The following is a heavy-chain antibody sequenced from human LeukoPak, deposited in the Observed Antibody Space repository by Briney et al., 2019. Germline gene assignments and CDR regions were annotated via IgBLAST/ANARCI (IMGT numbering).Heavy chain of an antibody. CDR3: ARVFSGGYYGMDV. J-gene: IGHJ6*02. D-gene: IGHD2-21*01. Sequence: GGSLRLSCAASGFTFSSYAMHRVRQAPGKGLEWVAVISYDGSNKYYADPVKGRFTISRDNSKDTLYLQMNSLRAEDTAVYYCARVFSGGYYGMDVWGQGTTVTVSS. V-gene: IGHV3-30*04. CDR1: GFTFSSYA. CDR2: ISYDGSNK.